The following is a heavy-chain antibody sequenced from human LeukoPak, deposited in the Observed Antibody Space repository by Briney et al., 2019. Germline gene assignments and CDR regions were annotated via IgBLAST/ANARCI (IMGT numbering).Heavy chain of an antibody. Sequence: GASLQISCKGSGYSFTSYWIGWVRQMPGKGLEWMGIIYPGDSDTRYNPSFQDQVTISADKSISTAYLQWSSLKASDTAMYYCARNLNGEATDAFDIWGQGTMVTVSS. V-gene: IGHV5-51*01. CDR1: GYSFTSYW. CDR2: IYPGDSDT. CDR3: ARNLNGEATDAFDI. J-gene: IGHJ3*02. D-gene: IGHD7-27*01.